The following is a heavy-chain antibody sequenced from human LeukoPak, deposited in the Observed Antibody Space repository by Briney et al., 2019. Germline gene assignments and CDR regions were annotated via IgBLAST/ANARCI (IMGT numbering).Heavy chain of an antibody. D-gene: IGHD1-26*01. J-gene: IGHJ4*02. Sequence: ASVKVSCKASGYTFTGYYMHWVRQAPGQGLKWMGRINPNSGGTNYAQKFQGRVTMTRDTSTSTVYMELSSLRSEDTAVYYCARGSGGSYYHTRDRDYFDYWGQGTLVTVSS. V-gene: IGHV1-2*06. CDR1: GYTFTGYY. CDR2: INPNSGGT. CDR3: ARGSGGSYYHTRDRDYFDY.